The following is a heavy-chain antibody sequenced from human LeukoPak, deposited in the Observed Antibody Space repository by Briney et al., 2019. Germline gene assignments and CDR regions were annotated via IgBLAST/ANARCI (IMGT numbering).Heavy chain of an antibody. D-gene: IGHD7-27*01. CDR2: IYYSGST. CDR1: GGSISSSSYY. Sequence: SETLSLTCTVSGGSISSSSYYWGWIRQPPGKGLEWIGSIYYSGSTYYNPSLKSRVTISVDTSKNQFSLKLSSVTAADTAVYYCASERGSLGYMDVWGKGTTVTVSS. V-gene: IGHV4-39*01. CDR3: ASERGSLGYMDV. J-gene: IGHJ6*03.